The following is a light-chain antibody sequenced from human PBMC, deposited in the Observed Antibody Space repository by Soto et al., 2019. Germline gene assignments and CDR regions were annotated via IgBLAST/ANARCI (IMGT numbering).Light chain of an antibody. CDR2: AAS. CDR3: QQYGSNPSIT. J-gene: IGKJ5*01. Sequence: IVLTQSPGTLSLSPGERATLSCRASQSVPSNYVAWYQQKPGQAPRLHIYAASSRTTGIPDRFSGSGSGTAFALTISRLEPEDFAVYYCQQYGSNPSITFGQGTRLEIK. V-gene: IGKV3-20*01. CDR1: QSVPSNY.